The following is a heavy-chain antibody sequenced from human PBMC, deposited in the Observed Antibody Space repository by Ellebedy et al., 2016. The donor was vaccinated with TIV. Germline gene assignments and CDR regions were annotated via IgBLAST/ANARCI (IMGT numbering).Heavy chain of an antibody. J-gene: IGHJ3*02. D-gene: IGHD4-17*01. CDR1: GYTFTSYD. V-gene: IGHV1-8*01. CDR3: ARPYGDRIYDAFDI. Sequence: ASVKVSXXASGYTFTSYDINWVRQATGQGLEWMGWMNPNSGNTGYAQKFQGRVTMTRDTSTSTVYMELSSLRSEDTAVYYCARPYGDRIYDAFDIWGQGTMVTVSS. CDR2: MNPNSGNT.